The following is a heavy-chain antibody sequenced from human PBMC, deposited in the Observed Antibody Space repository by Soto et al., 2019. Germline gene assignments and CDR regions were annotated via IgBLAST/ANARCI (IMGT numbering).Heavy chain of an antibody. CDR1: GGSISSSSYY. CDR2: IYYSGST. CDR3: ASRDYGGNSDAFDI. V-gene: IGHV4-39*01. J-gene: IGHJ3*02. D-gene: IGHD4-17*01. Sequence: SETLSLTCTVSGGSISSSSYYWGWIRQPPGKGLEWIGSIYYSGSTYYNPSLKSRVTISVDTSKNQFSLKLSSVTAADTAVYYCASRDYGGNSDAFDIWGQGTMVTVSS.